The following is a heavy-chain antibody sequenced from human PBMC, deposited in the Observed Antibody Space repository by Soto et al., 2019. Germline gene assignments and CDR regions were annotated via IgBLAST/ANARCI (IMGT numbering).Heavy chain of an antibody. CDR2: ISSNGGST. CDR1: GFTFSSYA. Sequence: GGSLRLSCSASGFTFSSYAMHWVRQAPGKGLEYVSAISSNGGSTYYADSVKGRFTISRDNYKNTLYLQMNGLRAEDTAVYYCATDGPRIAVAGTYPDHWGQGTLVTVSS. J-gene: IGHJ4*02. D-gene: IGHD6-19*01. V-gene: IGHV3-64*04. CDR3: ATDGPRIAVAGTYPDH.